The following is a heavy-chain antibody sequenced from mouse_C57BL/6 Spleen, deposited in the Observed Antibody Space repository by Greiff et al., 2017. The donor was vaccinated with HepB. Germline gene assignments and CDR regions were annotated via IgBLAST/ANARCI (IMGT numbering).Heavy chain of an antibody. D-gene: IGHD2-3*01. CDR3: AREGSYDGYSYYFDY. Sequence: VQLKESVAELVRPGASVKLSCTASGFNIKNTYMHWVKQRPEQGLEWIGRIDPANGNTKYAPKFQGKATITAYTSSNTAYLQLSSLTSEDTAIYYCAREGSYDGYSYYFDYWGQGTTLTVSS. V-gene: IGHV14-3*01. J-gene: IGHJ2*01. CDR2: IDPANGNT. CDR1: GFNIKNTY.